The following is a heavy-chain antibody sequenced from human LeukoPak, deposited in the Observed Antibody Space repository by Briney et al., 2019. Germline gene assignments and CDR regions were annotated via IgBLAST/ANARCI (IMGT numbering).Heavy chain of an antibody. CDR1: GFTVSNNY. CDR3: ARGYCSGNSCRLFDY. J-gene: IGHJ4*02. Sequence: GGSLRLSCAASGFTVSNNYMSWVRQAPGKGLEWVSGVTWNAGSTGYADSVKGRFTISRDNAKSSLYLQMNSLRAEDTALYYCARGYCSGNSCRLFDYWGQGTLVTVSS. D-gene: IGHD2-15*01. CDR2: VTWNAGST. V-gene: IGHV3-20*04.